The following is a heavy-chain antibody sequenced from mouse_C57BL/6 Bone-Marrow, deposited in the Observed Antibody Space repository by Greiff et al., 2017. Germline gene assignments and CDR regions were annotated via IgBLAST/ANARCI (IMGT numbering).Heavy chain of an antibody. J-gene: IGHJ2*01. V-gene: IGHV1-64*01. D-gene: IGHD1-1*01. Sequence: QVQLQQPGAELVKPGASVKLSCKASGYTFTSYWMHWVKQRPGQGLEWIGMIHPNSGSTNYNEKFKSKAKLTVDKSSSTAYMQLSSLTSEDSAVYYCYGSSSDYFDYWGQGTTLTVSS. CDR3: YGSSSDYFDY. CDR1: GYTFTSYW. CDR2: IHPNSGST.